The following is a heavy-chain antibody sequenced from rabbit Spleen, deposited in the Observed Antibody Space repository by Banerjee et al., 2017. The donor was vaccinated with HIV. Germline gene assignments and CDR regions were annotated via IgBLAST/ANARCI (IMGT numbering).Heavy chain of an antibody. D-gene: IGHD8-1*01. CDR1: GVSFSSSSY. V-gene: IGHV1S40*01. CDR3: ARDTGSSFSSYGMDL. Sequence: QSLEESGGDLVEPGASLTLTCTASGVSFSSSSYMCWVRQAPGKGLEWIACIDTGSSSGFTYSATWAKGRFTCSKTSSTTVTLQMPSLTVADTATYFCARDTGSSFSSYGMDLWGPGTLVTVS. J-gene: IGHJ6*01. CDR2: IDTGSSSGFT.